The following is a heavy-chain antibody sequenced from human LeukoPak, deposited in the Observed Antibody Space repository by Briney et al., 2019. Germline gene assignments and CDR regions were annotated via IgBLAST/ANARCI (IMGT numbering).Heavy chain of an antibody. V-gene: IGHV3-53*01. D-gene: IGHD1-26*01. J-gene: IGHJ3*02. CDR1: GFTVSSNY. Sequence: GGSLRLSCAASGFTVSSNYMSWVRQAPGKGLEWVSIIYSGGSTFYAASVKGRFTISRDNSKNTLYLQMNSLRAEDTAVYYCARGGSYLSAFDIWGQGTMVTVSS. CDR2: IYSGGST. CDR3: ARGGSYLSAFDI.